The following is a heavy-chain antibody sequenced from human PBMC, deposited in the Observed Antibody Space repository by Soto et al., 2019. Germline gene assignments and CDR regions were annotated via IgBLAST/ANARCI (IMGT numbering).Heavy chain of an antibody. V-gene: IGHV3-48*01. CDR2: ISSSSSTI. Sequence: GGSLRLSCAASGFTFSSYSMNWVRQAPGKGLEWVSYISSSSSTIYYADSVKGRFTISRDNAKNSLYLQMNSLRAEDTAVYYCARVERRTVWGAFDIWGQGTMVTVSS. CDR3: ARVERRTVWGAFDI. J-gene: IGHJ3*02. CDR1: GFTFSSYS. D-gene: IGHD3-16*01.